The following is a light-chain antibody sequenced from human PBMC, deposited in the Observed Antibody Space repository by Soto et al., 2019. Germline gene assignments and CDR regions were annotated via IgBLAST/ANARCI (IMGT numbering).Light chain of an antibody. CDR2: DAS. V-gene: IGKV3-11*01. Sequence: EIVLPQSPATLSLSPGERATLSCRASQSVSSYLAWYPQKPGQAPRLLIYDASNRATGIPARFSGSGSGTDFTLTISSLEPEDFAVYYCQQRSNWPPWTFGQGTKVEIK. CDR1: QSVSSY. CDR3: QQRSNWPPWT. J-gene: IGKJ1*01.